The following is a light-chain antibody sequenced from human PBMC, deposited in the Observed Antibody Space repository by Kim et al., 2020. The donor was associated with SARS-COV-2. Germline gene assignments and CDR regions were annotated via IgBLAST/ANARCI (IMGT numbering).Light chain of an antibody. V-gene: IGLV1-40*01. J-gene: IGLJ3*02. CDR2: GNT. CDR3: QSYDISLRAWV. CDR1: SSNIGAGYD. Sequence: QSVLTQPPSVSGAPGQRVTISCTGSSSNIGAGYDVHWYQQLPGTAPKLLIYGNTNRPSGVPDRFSGSKSGTSASLAITGLQADDEADYYCQSYDISLRAWVFGGGTQLTVL.